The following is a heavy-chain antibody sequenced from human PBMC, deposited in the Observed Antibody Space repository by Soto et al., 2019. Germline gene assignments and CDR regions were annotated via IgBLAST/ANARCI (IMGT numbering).Heavy chain of an antibody. Sequence: QVQLQESGPGLVKPSGTLSLTCVVSGGSITSSNWWIWVRQPPGKGLAWIGEISHSGTTHFNPSLKSRVTISVDKSKNQFSLKLSSVTAADTAVYYCARDGYYDTSGYFDFRAFDIWGQGTKVTVSS. CDR2: ISHSGTT. J-gene: IGHJ3*02. CDR1: GGSITSSNW. D-gene: IGHD3-22*01. V-gene: IGHV4-4*02. CDR3: ARDGYYDTSGYFDFRAFDI.